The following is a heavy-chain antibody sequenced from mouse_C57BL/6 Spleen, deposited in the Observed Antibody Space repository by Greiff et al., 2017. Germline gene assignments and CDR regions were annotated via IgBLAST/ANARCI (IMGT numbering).Heavy chain of an antibody. J-gene: IGHJ1*03. D-gene: IGHD2-5*01. CDR1: GFTFSDYG. CDR2: ISSGSSTI. V-gene: IGHV5-17*01. Sequence: EVHLVESGGGLVKPGGSLKLSCAASGFTFSDYGMHWVRQAPEKGLEWVAYISSGSSTIYYADTVKGRFTISRDNAKNTLFLQMTSLRSEDTAMYYGARKGYSNYWYFDVWGTGTTVTVSS. CDR3: ARKGYSNYWYFDV.